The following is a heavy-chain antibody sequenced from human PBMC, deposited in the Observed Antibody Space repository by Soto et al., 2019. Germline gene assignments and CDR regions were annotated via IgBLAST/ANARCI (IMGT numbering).Heavy chain of an antibody. Sequence: SETLSLTCTVSGGSIRSHYWTWLRQPPGKGLEWIGYISYSGSTYYHPSLKSRVTISADTSRNQFSLKLSSVIAADTAVYYCARVVSLQFWYFDYWGQGTLVTVSS. CDR1: GGSIRSHY. J-gene: IGHJ4*02. V-gene: IGHV4-59*11. CDR3: ARVVSLQFWYFDY. D-gene: IGHD1-1*01. CDR2: ISYSGST.